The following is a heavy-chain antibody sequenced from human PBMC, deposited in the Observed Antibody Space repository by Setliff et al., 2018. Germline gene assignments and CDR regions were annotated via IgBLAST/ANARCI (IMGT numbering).Heavy chain of an antibody. CDR3: ARDVRGILSLHDFDS. CDR1: GFTFSTHS. J-gene: IGHJ4*02. D-gene: IGHD2-15*01. CDR2: ISGSGRYI. Sequence: WGSLRLSCAASGFTFSTHSMSWARQAPGKGLEWVSSISGSGRYIYEADSVRGRFIISRDNAKILVYLQMNSLRAEDTAVYYCARDVRGILSLHDFDSWGQGTLVTVSS. V-gene: IGHV3-21*06.